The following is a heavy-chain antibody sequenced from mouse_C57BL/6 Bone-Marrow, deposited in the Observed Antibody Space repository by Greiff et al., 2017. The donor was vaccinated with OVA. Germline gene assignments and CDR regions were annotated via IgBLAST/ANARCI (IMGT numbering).Heavy chain of an antibody. D-gene: IGHD1-1*01. Sequence: VQLQQSGAELVRPGASVTLSCKASGYTFTDYEMHWVKQTPVHGLEWIGAIDPETGGTAYNQKFKGKAILTADNSSSTAYMELRSLTSEDAAVYYCTRGFTTVVAMDYYAMDYWGQGTSVTVSS. CDR3: TRGFTTVVAMDYYAMDY. J-gene: IGHJ4*01. CDR2: IDPETGGT. V-gene: IGHV1-15*01. CDR1: GYTFTDYE.